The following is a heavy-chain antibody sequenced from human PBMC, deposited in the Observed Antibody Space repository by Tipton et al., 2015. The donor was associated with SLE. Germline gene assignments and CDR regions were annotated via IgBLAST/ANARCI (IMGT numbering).Heavy chain of an antibody. CDR1: GFTFSGSA. CDR2: MRSKANSYAT. V-gene: IGHV3-73*01. CDR3: TTYDSSGYHFEY. D-gene: IGHD3-22*01. J-gene: IGHJ4*02. Sequence: LSLTCAASGFTFSGSAMHWVRQASGKGLEWVGRMRSKANSYATAYAASVKGRFTISRDGSKNTAYLQMNSLKTEDTAVYYCTTYDSSGYHFEYWGQGTLVTVSS.